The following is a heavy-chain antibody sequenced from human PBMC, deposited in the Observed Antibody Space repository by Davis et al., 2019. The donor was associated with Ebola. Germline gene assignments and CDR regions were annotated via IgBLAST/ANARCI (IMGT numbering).Heavy chain of an antibody. V-gene: IGHV3-23*01. Sequence: PGGSLRLSCAASGFNFSTYVLTWVRQAPGKGLEWVSSVSASGSRLYYADSVKGRFSISRDNAKNTLYLQMNSLRVEDTAVYYCTRDIGGVGAFWGQGRPVTVST. CDR3: TRDIGGVGAF. J-gene: IGHJ4*02. CDR1: GFNFSTYV. CDR2: VSASGSRL. D-gene: IGHD3-16*01.